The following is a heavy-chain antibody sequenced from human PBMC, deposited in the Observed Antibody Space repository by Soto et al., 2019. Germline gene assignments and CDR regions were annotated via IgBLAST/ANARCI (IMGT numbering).Heavy chain of an antibody. CDR1: GFTFSDHY. Sequence: GGSLRLSCAASGFTFSDHYMSWIRQAPRKGLEWVSYISSGGSAIYYADSVKGRFTISRDNAKNQLYLQMNSLRAEDTAVYYCARVKECSSTSCYARDAFDIWGQGTMVTVSS. V-gene: IGHV3-11*01. D-gene: IGHD2-2*01. J-gene: IGHJ3*02. CDR3: ARVKECSSTSCYARDAFDI. CDR2: ISSGGSAI.